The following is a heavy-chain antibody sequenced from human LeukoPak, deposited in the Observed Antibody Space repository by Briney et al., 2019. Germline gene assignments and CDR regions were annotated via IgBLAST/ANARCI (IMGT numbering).Heavy chain of an antibody. CDR3: ARGGLEYDILTGYYMSLVY. CDR2: IYHSGST. J-gene: IGHJ4*02. D-gene: IGHD3-9*01. Sequence: SETLSLTCAVSGYSISSGYYWGRIRQPPGKGLEWIGSIYHSGSTYYNPSLKSRVTISVDTSKNQFSLKLSSVTAADTAVYYCARGGLEYDILTGYYMSLVYWGQGTLVTVSS. V-gene: IGHV4-38-2*01. CDR1: GYSISSGYY.